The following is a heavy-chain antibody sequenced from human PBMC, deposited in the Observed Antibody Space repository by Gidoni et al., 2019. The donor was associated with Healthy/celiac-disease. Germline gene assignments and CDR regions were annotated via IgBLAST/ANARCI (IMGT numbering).Heavy chain of an antibody. D-gene: IGHD3-9*01. CDR1: AGSISRSSYH. Sequence: QLQLQESAPGLVKPSETLSLTCTVSAGSISRSSYHWGWIRQPPGKGLEWIGSIDYSGSTYYNPSLKRRVTISVETSKNQFSPKLSSVTAADTAVYYCARRGGRYFDWLIDYWGQGTLVTVSS. J-gene: IGHJ4*02. CDR2: IDYSGST. V-gene: IGHV4-39*01. CDR3: ARRGGRYFDWLIDY.